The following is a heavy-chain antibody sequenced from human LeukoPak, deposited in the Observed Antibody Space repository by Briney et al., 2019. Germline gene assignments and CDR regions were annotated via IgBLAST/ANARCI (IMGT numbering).Heavy chain of an antibody. Sequence: GGSLRLSCAASEFKFSNFGMHWVRQAPGKGLEWVAVIWYDGSNKYYGDSVKGRFTISRDNSKNTLYLEMNSLRAEDTAVYYCARDRSSTYFDYWAQGTPVTVSS. CDR1: EFKFSNFG. CDR3: ARDRSSTYFDY. J-gene: IGHJ4*02. D-gene: IGHD2-2*01. CDR2: IWYDGSNK. V-gene: IGHV3-33*01.